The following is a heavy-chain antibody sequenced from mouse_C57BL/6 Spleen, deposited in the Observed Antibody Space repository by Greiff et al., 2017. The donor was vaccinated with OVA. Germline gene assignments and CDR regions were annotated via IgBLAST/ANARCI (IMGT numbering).Heavy chain of an antibody. J-gene: IGHJ2*01. CDR2: IDPSDSYT. CDR3: ASYYYGSSYGFDY. CDR1: GYTFTSYW. Sequence: QVQLQQPGAELVKPGASVKLSCKASGYTFTSYWMQWVKQRPGQGLEWIGEIDPSDSYTNYNQKFKGKATLTVDTSSSTAYMQLSSLTSEDSAVYYGASYYYGSSYGFDYWGQGTTLTVSS. V-gene: IGHV1-50*01. D-gene: IGHD1-1*01.